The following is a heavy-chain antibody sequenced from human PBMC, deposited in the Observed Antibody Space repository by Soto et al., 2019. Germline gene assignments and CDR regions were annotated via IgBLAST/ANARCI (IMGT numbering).Heavy chain of an antibody. D-gene: IGHD3-9*01. CDR1: GGTFSSYA. V-gene: IGHV1-3*01. CDR3: ARVTGYYAPDY. CDR2: INAGNGNT. J-gene: IGHJ4*02. Sequence: GASVKVSCKASGGTFSSYAISWVRQAPGQGLEWMGWINAGNGNTKYSQKFQGRVTITRDTSASTAYMELSSLRSEDTAVYYCARVTGYYAPDYWGQGTLVTVSS.